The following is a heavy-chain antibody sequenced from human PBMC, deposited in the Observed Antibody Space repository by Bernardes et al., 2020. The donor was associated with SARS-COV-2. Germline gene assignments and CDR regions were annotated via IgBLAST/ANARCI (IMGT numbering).Heavy chain of an antibody. CDR1: GFTFSDYY. Sequence: GGSLRLSCAASGFTFSDYYMSWIRQAPGKGLEWVSYISSSSSYTNYADSVKGRFTISRDNAKNSLYLQMNSLRAEDTAVYYCARVVHREEYYFDYWGQGTLVTVSS. J-gene: IGHJ4*02. D-gene: IGHD1-26*01. CDR3: ARVVHREEYYFDY. V-gene: IGHV3-11*05. CDR2: ISSSSSYT.